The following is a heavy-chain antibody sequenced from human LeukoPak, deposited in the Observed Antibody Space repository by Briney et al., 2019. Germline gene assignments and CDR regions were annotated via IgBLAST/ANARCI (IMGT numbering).Heavy chain of an antibody. Sequence: ASVKVSCKASGYTFTGYYMRWVRQAPGQGLEWMGWINPNSGGTNYAQKFQGRVTMTRDTSISTAYMELSRLRSDDTAVYYCARRGMDGSGSYYTFDYWGQGTLVTVSS. CDR2: INPNSGGT. V-gene: IGHV1-2*02. CDR3: ARRGMDGSGSYYTFDY. CDR1: GYTFTGYY. D-gene: IGHD3-10*01. J-gene: IGHJ4*02.